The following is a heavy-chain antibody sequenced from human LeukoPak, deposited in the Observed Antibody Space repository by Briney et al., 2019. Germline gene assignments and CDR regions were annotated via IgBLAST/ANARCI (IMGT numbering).Heavy chain of an antibody. D-gene: IGHD6-19*01. CDR2: ISSSSSYI. V-gene: IGHV3-21*01. CDR3: ARDSGYSSGWYYFDY. CDR1: GFTFSSYS. Sequence: GGSLRLSCAASGFTFSSYSMNWVRQAPGKGLEWVSSISSSSSYIYYADSVKGRFTISRDNAKNSLYLQMNSLRAEDTAVYYCARDSGYSSGWYYFDYWGQGTLVSGSS. J-gene: IGHJ4*02.